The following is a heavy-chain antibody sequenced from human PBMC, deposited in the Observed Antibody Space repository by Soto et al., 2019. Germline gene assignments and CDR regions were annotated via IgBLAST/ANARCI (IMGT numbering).Heavy chain of an antibody. D-gene: IGHD3-3*01. CDR2: IKQDGSEK. Sequence: GGSLRLSCAASGFTFSSYWMSWVRQAPGKGLEWVANIKQDGSEKYYVDSVKGRFTISRDNAKNSLYLQMSSLRSEDTAVYYCAAGWLRFLEWFPQPYYGMDVWGQGTTVTVSS. CDR1: GFTFSSYW. V-gene: IGHV3-7*05. CDR3: AAGWLRFLEWFPQPYYGMDV. J-gene: IGHJ6*02.